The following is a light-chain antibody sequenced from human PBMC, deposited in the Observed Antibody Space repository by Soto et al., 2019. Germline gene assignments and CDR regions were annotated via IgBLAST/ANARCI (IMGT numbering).Light chain of an antibody. CDR2: GGS. CDR3: QQYGSSPPWM. CDR1: QGISSTS. Sequence: EIVLTQSPGTLSLSPGERATLSGRASQGISSTSLAWYQQKPGQAPRLLIYGGSSRATGIPDRFSGSGSGKDFTLSISRLEPEDVAVYYCQQYGSSPPWMFGQGTQVEIK. V-gene: IGKV3-20*01. J-gene: IGKJ1*01.